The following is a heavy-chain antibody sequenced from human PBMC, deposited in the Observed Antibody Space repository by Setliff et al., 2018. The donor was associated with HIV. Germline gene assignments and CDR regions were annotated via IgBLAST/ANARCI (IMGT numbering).Heavy chain of an antibody. Sequence: HGESLKISCKGSGYSFTSYWIGWVRQMPGRGPEWMGIIYPRDSDTKYSPSFQGQVIISADESISTTYLQWGSLKASDTAIYYCGRGRDVIDVWGQGTTVTVSS. V-gene: IGHV5-51*01. D-gene: IGHD3-10*01. CDR2: IYPRDSDT. J-gene: IGHJ3*01. CDR3: GRGRDVIDV. CDR1: GYSFTSYW.